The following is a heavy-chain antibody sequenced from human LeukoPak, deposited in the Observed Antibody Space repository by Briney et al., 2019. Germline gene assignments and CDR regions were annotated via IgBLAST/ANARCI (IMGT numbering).Heavy chain of an antibody. J-gene: IGHJ4*02. CDR2: ISGSGGST. D-gene: IGHD2-2*01. V-gene: IGHV3-23*01. CDR3: ANLVRLIVVVPAAIDY. Sequence: GGSLRLSCAASGFTFSSYAMSWVRQAPGKGLEWVSAISGSGGSTYYVDSVKGRSTISRDNSKNTLYLQMNSLRAEDTAVYYCANLVRLIVVVPAAIDYWGQGTLVTVSS. CDR1: GFTFSSYA.